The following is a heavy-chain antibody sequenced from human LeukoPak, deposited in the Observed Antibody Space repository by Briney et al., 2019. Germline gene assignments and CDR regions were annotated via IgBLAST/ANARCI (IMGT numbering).Heavy chain of an antibody. J-gene: IGHJ4*02. D-gene: IGHD3-3*01. V-gene: IGHV3-21*01. CDR3: ARDRNFGVVINGYYFDY. CDR2: ISSSSSYI. CDR1: GFTFSSYS. Sequence: GGSLRLSCAASGFTFSSYSMNWVRQAPGKGLEWVSSISSSSSYIYYADSVKGRFTISRDNAKNSLYLQMNSLRAEDTAVYYCARDRNFGVVINGYYFDYWGQGTLVTVSS.